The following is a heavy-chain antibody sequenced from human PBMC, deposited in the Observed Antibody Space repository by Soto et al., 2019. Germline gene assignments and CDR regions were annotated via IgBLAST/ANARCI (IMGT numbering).Heavy chain of an antibody. J-gene: IGHJ4*02. CDR2: IIPIFGTA. CDR3: ARREFGQGIDY. V-gene: IGHV1-69*13. CDR1: GGTFRSYA. Sequence: SVKVSCKASGGTFRSYAISWVGQAPGQGLEWMGGIIPIFGTANYAQKFQGRVTITADESTSTAYMELSSLRSEDTAVYYCARREFGQGIDYWGQGTLVTVSS. D-gene: IGHD3-10*01.